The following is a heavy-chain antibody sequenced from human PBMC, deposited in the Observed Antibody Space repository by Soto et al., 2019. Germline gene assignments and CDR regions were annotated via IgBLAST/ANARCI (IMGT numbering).Heavy chain of an antibody. Sequence: SETXSLTCTFSGVSISTGDYYLSWIRQPPGKGLEWIGYIYYSGSTFYNPSLKSRVTISIDTSKNQFSLKLSSVTDADTAVYYCERESQTYINYKGVWLGTWGQGTLVTVSS. CDR3: ERESQTYINYKGVWLGT. V-gene: IGHV4-30-4*01. CDR1: GVSISTGDYY. D-gene: IGHD4-4*01. CDR2: IYYSGST. J-gene: IGHJ4*02.